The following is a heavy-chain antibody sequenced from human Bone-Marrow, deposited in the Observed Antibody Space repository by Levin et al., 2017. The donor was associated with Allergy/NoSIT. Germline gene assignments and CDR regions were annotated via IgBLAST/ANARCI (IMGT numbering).Heavy chain of an antibody. CDR2: IYFSGST. Sequence: KSGGSLRLSCTVSGGSISSYYWSWIRQPPGKGLEWIGYIYFSGSTNYNPSLKSRVTISVDMSKNQFSLKLSSVTAADTALYYCARQSGDAAFDIWGQGKMVTVSS. V-gene: IGHV4-59*08. CDR3: ARQSGDAAFDI. J-gene: IGHJ3*02. CDR1: GGSISSYY. D-gene: IGHD1-26*01.